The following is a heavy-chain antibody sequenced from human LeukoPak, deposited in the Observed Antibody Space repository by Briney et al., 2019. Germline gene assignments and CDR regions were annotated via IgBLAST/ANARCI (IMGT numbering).Heavy chain of an antibody. V-gene: IGHV3-23*01. CDR2: ISGGGVNT. J-gene: IGHJ4*02. D-gene: IGHD2-15*01. CDR3: AKQLGYCSDGSCYFPY. Sequence: PGGSLRLSCAASGFTFNSYAMTWVRQAPGKGLEWVSAISGGGVNTYYADSVKGRFTISRDNSKSTLCLQMNSLRAEDTAVYYCAKQLGYCSDGSCYFPYWGQGTLVTVSS. CDR1: GFTFNSYA.